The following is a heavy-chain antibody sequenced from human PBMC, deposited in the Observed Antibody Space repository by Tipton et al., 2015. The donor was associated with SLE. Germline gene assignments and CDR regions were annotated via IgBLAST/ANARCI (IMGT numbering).Heavy chain of an antibody. V-gene: IGHV3-7*01. Sequence: SLRLSCAASGFSFSSYWMTWVRQAPGKGLEWVANIKHDGSEEYYVASVKGRFIISRDNAKNSLYLQLNSLRADDTAVYYCAKEGGRDFWSGYYTDPQYYFMDVWGKGTTVFVSS. D-gene: IGHD3-3*01. J-gene: IGHJ6*03. CDR2: IKHDGSEE. CDR3: AKEGGRDFWSGYYTDPQYYFMDV. CDR1: GFSFSSYW.